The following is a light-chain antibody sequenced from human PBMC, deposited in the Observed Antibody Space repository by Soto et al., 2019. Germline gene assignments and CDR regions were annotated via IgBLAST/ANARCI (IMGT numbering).Light chain of an antibody. CDR3: QQYNSYWT. Sequence: DIHRTHSPSTLSASVLDRVTITFRASQSISTWLAWYQQKPGKAPKVLIYKASSLESGVPSRFSGSGSGTEFTLTISSLQPDDFATYYCQQYNSYWTFGQGTKVDIK. CDR2: KAS. J-gene: IGKJ1*01. CDR1: QSISTW. V-gene: IGKV1-5*03.